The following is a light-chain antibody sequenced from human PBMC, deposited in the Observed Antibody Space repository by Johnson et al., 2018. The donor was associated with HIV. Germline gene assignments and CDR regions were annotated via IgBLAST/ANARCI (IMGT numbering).Light chain of an antibody. J-gene: IGLJ1*01. V-gene: IGLV1-51*01. CDR1: SSNIGNNY. Sequence: QPVLTQPPSVSAAPGQKVTISCSGSSSNIGNNYVSWYQQLPGTAPKLLIYDNNKRPSGIPDRFSGSKSGTSATLAITGLQPGDEADYYCGTWDSSLSAGNVFGTGTKVTVL. CDR3: GTWDSSLSAGNV. CDR2: DNN.